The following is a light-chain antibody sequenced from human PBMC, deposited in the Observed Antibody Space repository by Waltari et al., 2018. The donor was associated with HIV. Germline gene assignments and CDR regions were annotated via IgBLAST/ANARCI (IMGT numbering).Light chain of an antibody. CDR3: QSYDSSLSGVI. J-gene: IGLJ2*01. CDR1: SSNIGAGYD. Sequence: QSVLTQPPSVSAAPGQRVTISCTGSSSNIGAGYDVHWYQHLPGTAPKLLIYDNNNRPSGVPDRCSGSKSGTSASLAITGVQAEDEADYDCQSYDSSLSGVIFGGGTKLTVL. V-gene: IGLV1-40*01. CDR2: DNN.